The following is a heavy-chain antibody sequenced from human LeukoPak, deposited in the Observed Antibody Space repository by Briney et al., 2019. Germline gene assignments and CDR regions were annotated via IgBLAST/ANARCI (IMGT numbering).Heavy chain of an antibody. CDR1: GFTFSSYS. J-gene: IGHJ4*02. Sequence: GESLRLSCAASGFTFSSYSMNWGRQAPGKGLEWVSSIGSSSSYIYYADSVKGRFTISRDNAKNSLYLQMNSLRAEDTAVYYCARVLYYYDSSGYYKDYWGQGTLVTVSS. CDR2: IGSSSSYI. D-gene: IGHD3-22*01. V-gene: IGHV3-21*01. CDR3: ARVLYYYDSSGYYKDY.